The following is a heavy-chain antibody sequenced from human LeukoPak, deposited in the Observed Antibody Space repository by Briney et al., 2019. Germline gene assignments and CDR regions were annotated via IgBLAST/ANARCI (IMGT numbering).Heavy chain of an antibody. D-gene: IGHD2-2*01. V-gene: IGHV3-66*01. CDR3: ARYALGRYFDY. CDR1: GFTVGSNY. CDR2: IYSGGST. J-gene: IGHJ4*02. Sequence: GGSLSLSCAASGFTVGSNYMSWVRQASGKGLEWVSVIYSGGSTYFADSVKGRFTISRDNTKNTLYLQMNSLRAGDTAVYYCARYALGRYFDYWGEGTLVTVPS.